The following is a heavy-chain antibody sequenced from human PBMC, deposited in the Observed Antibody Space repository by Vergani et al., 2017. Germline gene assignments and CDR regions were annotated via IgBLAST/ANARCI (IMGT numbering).Heavy chain of an antibody. D-gene: IGHD3-16*02. Sequence: QVQLVESGGGVVQPGRSLRLSCAASGFTFSNYAMHWVRQAPGKGLEWVAVISYDESNKYYADSVKGRVTISRDNSKNTLYLQMNSLRAEDTAVYYCARDTVIDYWGQGTLVTGSS. J-gene: IGHJ4*02. CDR3: ARDTVIDY. V-gene: IGHV3-30*04. CDR1: GFTFSNYA. CDR2: ISYDESNK.